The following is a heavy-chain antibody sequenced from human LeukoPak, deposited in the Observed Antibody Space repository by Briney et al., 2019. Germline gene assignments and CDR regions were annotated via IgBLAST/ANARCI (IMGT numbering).Heavy chain of an antibody. D-gene: IGHD3-3*01. CDR2: ISGSGGST. CDR3: AKDGHDFWSGYFVPPEFDY. CDR1: GFTFSSYA. J-gene: IGHJ4*02. V-gene: IGHV3-23*01. Sequence: GGSLRLSCAASGFTFSSYAMSWVRQAPGKGLEWVSAISGSGGSTYYADSVKGRFAISRDNSKNTLYLQMNSLRAEDTAVYYCAKDGHDFWSGYFVPPEFDYWGQGTLVTVSS.